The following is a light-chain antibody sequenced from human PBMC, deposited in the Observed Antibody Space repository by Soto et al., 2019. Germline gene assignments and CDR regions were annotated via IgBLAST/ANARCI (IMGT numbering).Light chain of an antibody. CDR1: QSIDTNW. V-gene: IGKV3-20*01. Sequence: ILLTQSPATLSLSPLENAIFSFMASQSIDTNWLAWYQQRPGQPPRLLIYGASSRATGIPDRFSGSGSGAGFTLTISSLEPEDFAVYYCQHYDRSPPVTFGQGTRLEIK. CDR3: QHYDRSPPVT. J-gene: IGKJ5*01. CDR2: GAS.